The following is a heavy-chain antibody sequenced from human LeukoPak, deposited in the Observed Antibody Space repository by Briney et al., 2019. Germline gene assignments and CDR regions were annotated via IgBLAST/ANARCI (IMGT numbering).Heavy chain of an antibody. J-gene: IGHJ4*02. CDR2: MNPNSGNT. CDR1: GYTFTSYD. CDR3: ARGRRLLFRFDY. V-gene: IGHV1-8*01. D-gene: IGHD2-21*02. Sequence: ASMKVSCKASGYTFTSYDINWVRQATGQGLEWMGWMNPNSGNTGYAQKFQGRVTMTRNTSISTAYMELSSLRSEDTAVYYCARGRRLLFRFDYWGQGTLVTVSS.